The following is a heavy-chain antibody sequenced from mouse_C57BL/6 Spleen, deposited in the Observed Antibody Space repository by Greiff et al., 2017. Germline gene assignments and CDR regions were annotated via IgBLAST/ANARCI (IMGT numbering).Heavy chain of an antibody. J-gene: IGHJ2*01. CDR1: GYTFTSYW. Sequence: QVQLQQPGAELVKPGASVKLSCKASGYTFTSYWMQWVKQRPGQGLEWIGEIDPSDSYTNYNQKFKGKATLTVDTSSSTAYMQLSSLTSEDSAVYYCARNWYYGSSYPDYWSQGTTLTVSS. D-gene: IGHD1-1*01. V-gene: IGHV1-50*01. CDR2: IDPSDSYT. CDR3: ARNWYYGSSYPDY.